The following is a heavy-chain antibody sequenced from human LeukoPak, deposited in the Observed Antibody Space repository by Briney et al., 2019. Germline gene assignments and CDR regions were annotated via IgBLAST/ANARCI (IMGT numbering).Heavy chain of an antibody. V-gene: IGHV4-31*03. CDR3: ARSIGNYDYDGYYSYGMDV. Sequence: SETLSLTCTVSGGSISSAGYYWSWIRQHPGKGLEWIGYIYYSGSTYYNPSFKSRVTISADTSKNQFSLKLSSVTAADTAVYYCARSIGNYDYDGYYSYGMDVWGQGTTVTVSS. D-gene: IGHD3-16*01. CDR1: GGSISSAGYY. J-gene: IGHJ6*02. CDR2: IYYSGST.